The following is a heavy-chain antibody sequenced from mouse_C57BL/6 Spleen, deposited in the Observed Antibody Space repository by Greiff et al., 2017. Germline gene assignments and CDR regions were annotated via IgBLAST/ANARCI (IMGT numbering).Heavy chain of an antibody. J-gene: IGHJ2*01. CDR3: ARPITTDQGFDY. V-gene: IGHV1-81*01. Sequence: QVHVKQSGAELARPGASVKLSCKASGYTFTSYGISWVKQRTGQGLEWIGEIYPRSGNTYYNAKFKGKATLTADQSSITAYMELRSLTSEDSAVYFCARPITTDQGFDYWGQGTTLTVSS. D-gene: IGHD1-1*01. CDR1: GYTFTSYG. CDR2: IYPRSGNT.